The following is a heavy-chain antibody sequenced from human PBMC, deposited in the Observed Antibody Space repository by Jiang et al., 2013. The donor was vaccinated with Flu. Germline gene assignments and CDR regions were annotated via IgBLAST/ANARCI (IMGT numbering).Heavy chain of an antibody. V-gene: IGHV4-61*02. D-gene: IGHD6-13*01. J-gene: IGHJ4*02. Sequence: GPGLVKPSQTLSLTCTVSGGSISSGSYYWTWIRQPAGKGLEWIGRIYTSGSTNYNPSLKGRVTVSADTSKNQFSLKLSSVAAADTAVYYCARYSNNWAHYFDYWGQGTLVTVSS. CDR1: GGSISSGSYY. CDR3: ARYSNNWAHYFDY. CDR2: IYTSGST.